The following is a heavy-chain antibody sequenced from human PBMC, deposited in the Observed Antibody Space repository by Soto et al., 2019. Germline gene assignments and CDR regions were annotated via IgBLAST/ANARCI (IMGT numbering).Heavy chain of an antibody. CDR3: ATNGDYYDSSGPKHFQH. CDR1: GASIRSGGYY. CDR2: IYYSGTT. V-gene: IGHV4-31*03. Sequence: TSETLSLTCTVSGASIRSGGYYWGWIRQPPGKGLEWIGFIYYSGTTYYSPSLKSRLALSVDTSTNQLSLRLSSVTAADTAVYYCATNGDYYDSSGPKHFQHWGQGTLVTVSS. J-gene: IGHJ1*01. D-gene: IGHD3-22*01.